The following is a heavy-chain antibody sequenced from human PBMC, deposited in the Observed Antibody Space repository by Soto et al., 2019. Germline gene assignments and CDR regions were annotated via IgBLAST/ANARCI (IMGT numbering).Heavy chain of an antibody. CDR2: ISAYNGNT. CDR3: ARDPPYSSGWFAGFDP. CDR1: GYTFTSYG. D-gene: IGHD6-19*01. V-gene: IGHV1-18*01. J-gene: IGHJ5*02. Sequence: QVQLVQSGAEVKKPGASVKVSCKASGYTFTSYGISWVRQAPGQGLEWMGWISAYNGNTNYAQKLQGRVTMTTDTATRTEYMELRSMRSHGRAAYCCARDPPYSSGWFAGFDPWGQGTLVTVSS.